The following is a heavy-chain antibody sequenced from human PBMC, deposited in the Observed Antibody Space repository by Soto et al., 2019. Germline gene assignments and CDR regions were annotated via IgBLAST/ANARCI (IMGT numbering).Heavy chain of an antibody. D-gene: IGHD2-2*02. V-gene: IGHV1-46*01. CDR2: INPSGGST. CDR3: AGYCSSTSCYTRAFDI. J-gene: IGHJ3*02. Sequence: ASVKVSCKASGYTFTSYYMHWVRQAPGQGLEWMGIINPSGGSTSYAQKFQGRVTMTRDTSTSTVYMELSSLRSEDTAVYYCAGYCSSTSCYTRAFDICGQGTMVTVSS. CDR1: GYTFTSYY.